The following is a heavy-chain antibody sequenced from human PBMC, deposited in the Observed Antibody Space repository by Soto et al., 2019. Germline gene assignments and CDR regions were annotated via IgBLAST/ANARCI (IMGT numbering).Heavy chain of an antibody. CDR3: AKGYADSDS. V-gene: IGHV3-23*01. Sequence: VGSLRLSCATSGFAFSRHAMSWVRQTPGRGLEWLSSISNSDDTTYYAASVKGRFTISRDMSKSTLFLQMSSLRAEDTAVYYCAKGYADSDSWGQGTQVTVSS. CDR1: GFAFSRHA. J-gene: IGHJ4*02. D-gene: IGHD5-18*01. CDR2: ISNSDDTT.